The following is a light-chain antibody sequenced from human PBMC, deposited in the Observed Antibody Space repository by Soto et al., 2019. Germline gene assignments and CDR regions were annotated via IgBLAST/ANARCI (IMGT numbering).Light chain of an antibody. CDR1: QSVSSNH. V-gene: IGKV3-20*01. CDR2: GAS. CDR3: QLYSNSPLP. J-gene: IGKJ4*01. Sequence: DIVLTLSAGTLSLSPGERATLSCRASQSVSSNHLAWYQQKPGQAPRLLIYGASSRATGIPDRFSGSGSGTDFTLTISRLETEDFALYYCQLYSNSPLPFGGGTKVDIK.